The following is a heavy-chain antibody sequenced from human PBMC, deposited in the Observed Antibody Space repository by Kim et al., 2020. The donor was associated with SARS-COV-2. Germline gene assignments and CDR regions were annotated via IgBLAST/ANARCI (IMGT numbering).Heavy chain of an antibody. J-gene: IGHJ4*02. CDR2: T. V-gene: IGHV3-66*01. D-gene: IGHD6-19*01. Sequence: TYYADSVKGRFTISRDNSKNTLYLQMNSLRAEDTAVYYCAREESSGWYMDWGQGTLVTVSS. CDR3: AREESSGWYMD.